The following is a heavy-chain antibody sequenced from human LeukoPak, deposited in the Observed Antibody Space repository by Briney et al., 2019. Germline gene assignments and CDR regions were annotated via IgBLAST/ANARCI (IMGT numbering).Heavy chain of an antibody. V-gene: IGHV3-64*01. J-gene: IGHJ4*02. CDR2: ISSNGGST. CDR1: GFTFSSYA. D-gene: IGHD2-2*01. Sequence: GGSLRLSCAASGFTFSSYAMHWVRQAPGKGLEYVSAISSNGGSTYYANSVKGRFTISRDNSKNTLYLQMGSLRAEDMAVYYCAREQDILVVPAAIGYWGQGTLVTVSS. CDR3: AREQDILVVPAAIGY.